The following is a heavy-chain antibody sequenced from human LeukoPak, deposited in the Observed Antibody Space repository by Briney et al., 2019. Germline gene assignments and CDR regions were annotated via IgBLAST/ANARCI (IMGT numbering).Heavy chain of an antibody. CDR3: ARDRGSGSYEGYYFDY. J-gene: IGHJ4*02. Sequence: GGSLRLSCVASGFTFSGYGMHWVRQAPGKGLEGVAIIWYDGNKKYYADSVKGRFTISRDNSKNTLYLQMNSLRAEDTAVYYCARDRGSGSYEGYYFDYWGQGTLVTVSS. V-gene: IGHV3-33*01. D-gene: IGHD3-10*01. CDR1: GFTFSGYG. CDR2: IWYDGNKK.